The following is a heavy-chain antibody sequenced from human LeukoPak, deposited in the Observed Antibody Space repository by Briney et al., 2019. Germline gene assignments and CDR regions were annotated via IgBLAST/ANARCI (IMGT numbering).Heavy chain of an antibody. Sequence: GRSLRLSCAASGFTFSSYAMHWVRQAPGKGLEWVAVISYDGSNKYYADSVKGRFTISRDNSNNMLYLQMNSLRTEDTAVYYCAKVGSGNDYYWGQGTLVTVSS. J-gene: IGHJ4*02. CDR2: ISYDGSNK. CDR3: AKVGSGNDYY. CDR1: GFTFSSYA. V-gene: IGHV3-30-3*01. D-gene: IGHD5-12*01.